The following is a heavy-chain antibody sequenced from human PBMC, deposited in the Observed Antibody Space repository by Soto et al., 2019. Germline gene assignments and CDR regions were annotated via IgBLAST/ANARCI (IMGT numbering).Heavy chain of an antibody. D-gene: IGHD5-12*01. Sequence: VGSLRLSCAASGFTFSSYSMNWVRQAPGKGLEWVSSISSSSSYIYYADSVKGRFTISRDNAKNSLYLQMNSLRAEDTAVYYCARNSGYAGRDAFDIWGQGTMVTVSS. CDR1: GFTFSSYS. CDR3: ARNSGYAGRDAFDI. J-gene: IGHJ3*02. CDR2: ISSSSSYI. V-gene: IGHV3-21*01.